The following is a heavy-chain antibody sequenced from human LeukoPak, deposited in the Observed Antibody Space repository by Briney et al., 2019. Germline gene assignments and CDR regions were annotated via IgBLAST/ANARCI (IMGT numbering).Heavy chain of an antibody. CDR1: GFTFSNYA. V-gene: IGHV3-23*01. D-gene: IGHD4-23*01. Sequence: GGSPRLSCAASGFTFSNYAMSWVRQAPGKGLEWVSTISGSGSSTYYADSVKGRFTISRDNSRNTLYLQMDSLRAEDSAVYYCAKDPPRGNGDAFDIWGQGTRVTVSS. CDR3: AKDPPRGNGDAFDI. CDR2: ISGSGSST. J-gene: IGHJ3*02.